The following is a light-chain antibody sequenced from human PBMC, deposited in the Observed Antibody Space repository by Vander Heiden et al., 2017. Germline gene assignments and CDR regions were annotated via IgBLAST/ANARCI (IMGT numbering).Light chain of an antibody. CDR3: QVRDSSTNLV. J-gene: IGLJ3*02. CDR1: DIRGRH. CDR2: DDD. V-gene: IGLV3-9*01. Sequence: YEPTQSLSLSVALGQTAPVTRDALDIRGRHVHWYQRKPGQAPVLVIYDDDYRPSGIPERFSGSNTGNTATLTISRAQDGDEADYYCQVRDSSTNLVFGGGTKMTVL.